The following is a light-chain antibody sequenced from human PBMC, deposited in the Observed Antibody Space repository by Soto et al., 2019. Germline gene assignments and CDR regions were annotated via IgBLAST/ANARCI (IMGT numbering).Light chain of an antibody. J-gene: IGKJ5*01. CDR2: AAS. Sequence: QMSQSPSSLSASLGDRVTITCRASQSISSYLNWYQQKPGKAPKLLIYAASSLQSGVPSRFSGSGSGTDFTLTISRLEPEDFAVYYCQHYHNSAAFGQGTRLEIK. V-gene: IGKV1-39*01. CDR1: QSISSY. CDR3: QHYHNSAA.